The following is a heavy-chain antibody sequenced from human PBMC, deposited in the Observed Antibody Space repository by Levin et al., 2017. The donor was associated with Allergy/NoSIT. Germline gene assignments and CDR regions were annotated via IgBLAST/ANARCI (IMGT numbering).Heavy chain of an antibody. CDR1: GGSITSTYYY. Sequence: AGGSLRLSCTVSGGSITSTYYYWGWIRQPPGKGLEWIGSIYYSGSTYYNPSLKSRVTISLDTSKNQFSLKLSSVTAADTAVYYCARYYYDGSGYLGGFDYWGQGTLVTVSS. D-gene: IGHD3-22*01. J-gene: IGHJ4*02. CDR2: IYYSGST. CDR3: ARYYYDGSGYLGGFDY. V-gene: IGHV4-39*01.